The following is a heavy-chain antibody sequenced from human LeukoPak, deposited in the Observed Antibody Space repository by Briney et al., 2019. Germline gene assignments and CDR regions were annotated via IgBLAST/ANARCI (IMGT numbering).Heavy chain of an antibody. D-gene: IGHD2-15*01. J-gene: IGHJ5*02. Sequence: ASVKVSCKASGYTFTSYGISWVRQAPGQGLEWMGWISAYNANTNYAQRLQGRVTMTTDTSTSTAYMELRSLRSDDTAVYYCARGRGAGYCSGGSCYIGWFDPWGQGTLVTVSS. CDR3: ARGRGAGYCSGGSCYIGWFDP. V-gene: IGHV1-18*01. CDR1: GYTFTSYG. CDR2: ISAYNANT.